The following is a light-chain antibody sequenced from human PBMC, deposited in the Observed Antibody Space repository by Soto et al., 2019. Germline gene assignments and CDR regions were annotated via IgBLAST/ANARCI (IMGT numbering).Light chain of an antibody. CDR1: QSVSSN. CDR3: QQYGSSTYT. Sequence: IVMTQSPATLSVSPGERATLSCRASQSVSSNLAWYQQKPGQAPRLLIYGASTRATGIPARFSGSGSGTEFTLTISRLEPEDFAVYYCQQYGSSTYTFGQGTKVDIK. CDR2: GAS. V-gene: IGKV3-15*01. J-gene: IGKJ2*01.